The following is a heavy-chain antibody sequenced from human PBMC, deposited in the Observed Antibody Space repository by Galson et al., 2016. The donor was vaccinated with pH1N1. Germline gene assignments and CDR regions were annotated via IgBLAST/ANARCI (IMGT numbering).Heavy chain of an antibody. CDR3: ARGLLSENDVGMDV. CDR1: GFPFSSHW. V-gene: IGHV3-74*01. D-gene: IGHD1-1*01. CDR2: IKSDASKI. J-gene: IGHJ6*02. Sequence: SLRLSCAASGFPFSSHWFYWVRQAPGKGLVWVSRIKSDASKIYYADFVRGRLTISRDNAKDTVFLEMDRLRVEDTAVYYCARGLLSENDVGMDVWGQGTTVIVSS.